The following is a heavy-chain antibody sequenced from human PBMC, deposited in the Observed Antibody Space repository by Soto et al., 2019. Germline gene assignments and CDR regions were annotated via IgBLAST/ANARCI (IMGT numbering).Heavy chain of an antibody. CDR1: GFTFSSYE. CDR3: ATAGLTGTV. D-gene: IGHD3-9*01. V-gene: IGHV3-48*03. CDR2: ISSSGSII. Sequence: GGSLRLSCAASGFTFSSYEMSWVRQAPGKGLEWVSYISSSGSIIYYADSVRGRFTISRDNTKKMLYLQMNSLRVEDTALYYCATAGLTGTVWGQGTTVTVSS. J-gene: IGHJ6*02.